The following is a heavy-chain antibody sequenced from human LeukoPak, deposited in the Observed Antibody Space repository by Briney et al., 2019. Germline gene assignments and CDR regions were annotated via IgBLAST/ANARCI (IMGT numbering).Heavy chain of an antibody. D-gene: IGHD1-26*01. J-gene: IGHJ4*02. CDR3: ARLFIVGATTDY. CDR2: IYPGDSDT. V-gene: IGHV5-51*01. CDR1: GFSFTIYW. Sequence: GESLKISCKGSGFSFTIYWIGWVRQMPGKGLEWMGIIYPGDSDTRYSPSFQGQVTISADKSISTAYLQWSSLKASDSAMYNCARLFIVGATTDYWGQGTLVTVSS.